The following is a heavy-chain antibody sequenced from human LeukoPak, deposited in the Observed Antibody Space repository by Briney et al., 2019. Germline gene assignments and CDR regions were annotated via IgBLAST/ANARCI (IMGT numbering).Heavy chain of an antibody. Sequence: GGSLRLSCAASGFTFSSYGMHWVRQAPGKGLEWVSAISGSGGSTYYADSVKGRFTISRDNSKNTLYLQMNSLRAEDTAVYYCAKGVTMIVVVITVDYWGQGTLVTVSS. D-gene: IGHD3-22*01. CDR2: ISGSGGST. CDR3: AKGVTMIVVVITVDY. J-gene: IGHJ4*02. V-gene: IGHV3-23*01. CDR1: GFTFSSYG.